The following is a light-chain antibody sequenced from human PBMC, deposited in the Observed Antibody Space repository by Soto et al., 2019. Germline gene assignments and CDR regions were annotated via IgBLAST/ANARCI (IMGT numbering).Light chain of an antibody. Sequence: EIVLTQSPGTLSLSPGERATLSCRASQNIDNSFLAWYQQKPGQAPRFLIYVASTRATGIPARFSASGSGTDFTLPISSVEPEDFAVYYCQQYGTSPWTFGQGTKVDIK. J-gene: IGKJ1*01. CDR1: QNIDNSF. V-gene: IGKV3-20*01. CDR2: VAS. CDR3: QQYGTSPWT.